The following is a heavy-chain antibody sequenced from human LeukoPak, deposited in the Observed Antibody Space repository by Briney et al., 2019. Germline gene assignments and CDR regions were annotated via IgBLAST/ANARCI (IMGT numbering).Heavy chain of an antibody. D-gene: IGHD3-22*01. Sequence: TGGSLRLSCAASGFTFSSYGMHWVRQAPGKGPEWVADIWYDGSNKYYADSVKGRFTISRDNSKNTLYLQMNSLRAEDTAVYYCARESVGDSSGYTDAFDIWGQGTMVTVSS. CDR2: IWYDGSNK. V-gene: IGHV3-33*01. CDR3: ARESVGDSSGYTDAFDI. J-gene: IGHJ3*02. CDR1: GFTFSSYG.